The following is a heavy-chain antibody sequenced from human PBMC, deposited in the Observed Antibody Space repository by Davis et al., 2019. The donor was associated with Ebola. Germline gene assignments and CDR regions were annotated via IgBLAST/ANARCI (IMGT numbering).Heavy chain of an antibody. CDR3: AKDSGWAMSP. V-gene: IGHV3-7*01. Sequence: GESLKISCAASGFTFSTYWMTWVRQAPGKGLEWVGKIKQDGSEKYYVDSVKGRFTISRDNDKNSLYLQMNSLRAEDTAVYYCAKDSGWAMSPWGQGTLVTVSS. D-gene: IGHD6-19*01. CDR1: GFTFSTYW. J-gene: IGHJ5*02. CDR2: IKQDGSEK.